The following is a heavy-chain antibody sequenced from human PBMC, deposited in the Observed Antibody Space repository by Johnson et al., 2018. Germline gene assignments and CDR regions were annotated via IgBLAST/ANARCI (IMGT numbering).Heavy chain of an antibody. CDR2: INNVNT. J-gene: IGHJ3*02. D-gene: IGHD4-17*01. Sequence: QVQLVQSGAEVKAPGASVSVSCKASGYTLSAYATHWVRQAPGQGLEWMGWINNVNTRYSQKFQDRITFTSDTAASQAYMVLSSLGSEDTAVYYCARFKSSDGVFAFDSWGQGTMFTVSS. V-gene: IGHV1-3*01. CDR3: ARFKSSDGVFAFDS. CDR1: GYTLSAYA.